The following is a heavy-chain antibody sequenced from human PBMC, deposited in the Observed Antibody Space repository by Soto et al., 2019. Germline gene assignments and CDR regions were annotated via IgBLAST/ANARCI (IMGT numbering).Heavy chain of an antibody. CDR3: ARHHGPTTSENWFDP. V-gene: IGHV1-18*01. D-gene: IGHD5-12*01. CDR1: GYTFFTYD. CDR2: ISTYSADT. Sequence: QVHLVQSGVEVKTPGASVKVSCQASGYTFFTYDISWVRQVPGQGLEWMGRISTYSADTKYAQKFQGRVTMTTDTSTTTAYLELRSLRSDDTAVYYCARHHGPTTSENWFDPWGQGTLVTVSS. J-gene: IGHJ5*02.